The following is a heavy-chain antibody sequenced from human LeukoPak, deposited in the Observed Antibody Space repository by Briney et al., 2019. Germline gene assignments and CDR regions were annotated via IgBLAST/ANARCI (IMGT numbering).Heavy chain of an antibody. CDR3: ARDLKRMAAVQPPEFDY. V-gene: IGHV3-20*04. CDR1: GFTFDDYG. J-gene: IGHJ4*02. D-gene: IGHD6-13*01. Sequence: PEGSLRLSCAASGFTFDDYGMSWVRQAPGKGLEWVSGINWKGGSTGYADSVEGRFTISRDNAKNSLYLQMNSLRVEDTALYYCARDLKRMAAVQPPEFDYRGQGTLVTVSS. CDR2: INWKGGST.